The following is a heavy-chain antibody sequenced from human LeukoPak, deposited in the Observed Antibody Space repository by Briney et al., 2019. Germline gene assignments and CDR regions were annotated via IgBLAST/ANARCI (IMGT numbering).Heavy chain of an antibody. Sequence: GGSLRLSCAASGLTVSSNYMSWVRQAPGKGLEWVSFISTSSNYIYYSDSVKGRFTISRDNAKNSLFVQMNSLRAEDTAVYYCATVSDGWSGYWGQGTLVTVSS. J-gene: IGHJ4*02. V-gene: IGHV3-21*01. D-gene: IGHD6-19*01. CDR3: ATVSDGWSGY. CDR2: ISTSSNYI. CDR1: GLTVSSNY.